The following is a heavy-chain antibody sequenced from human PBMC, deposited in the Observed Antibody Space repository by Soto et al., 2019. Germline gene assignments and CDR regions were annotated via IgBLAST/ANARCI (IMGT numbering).Heavy chain of an antibody. J-gene: IGHJ6*02. Sequence: HPGGSLRLSCAASGFTFSNYWMSWVRQAPGKGLEWVANIKKDGSEKYSVDSVKGRFTISRDNAENSLYLQMDSLRVEDTALYYCARSNPYYDFWSGYYSYGMDVWGQGTTVTVSS. V-gene: IGHV3-7*05. D-gene: IGHD3-3*01. CDR3: ARSNPYYDFWSGYYSYGMDV. CDR2: IKKDGSEK. CDR1: GFTFSNYW.